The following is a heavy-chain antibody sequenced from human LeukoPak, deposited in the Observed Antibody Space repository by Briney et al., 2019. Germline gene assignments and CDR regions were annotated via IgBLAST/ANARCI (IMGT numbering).Heavy chain of an antibody. Sequence: GGPLTLLCAASGFTFSSYWMHWLRQAPGKGLVWVSHINTDGSTSNYADSVKGRFTISRDNAKNTLYLQSSRLRGEDTAVYYCARSSGYLDYWGQGTPVTVSS. CDR3: ARSSGYLDY. J-gene: IGHJ4*02. D-gene: IGHD3-22*01. CDR2: INTDGSTS. CDR1: GFTFSSYW. V-gene: IGHV3-74*01.